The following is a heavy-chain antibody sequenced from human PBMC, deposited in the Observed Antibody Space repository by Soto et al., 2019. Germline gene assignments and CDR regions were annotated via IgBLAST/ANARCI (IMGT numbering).Heavy chain of an antibody. CDR3: ARVDHSNSCALNWSDP. D-gene: IGHD4-4*01. V-gene: IGHV1-3*01. CDR2: INAGNGNT. J-gene: IGHJ5*02. Sequence: GASVEVSCKASGYTFTSYAMHWVRQTPGQRLEWMGWINAGNGNTKYSQKFQGRVTITRDTSASTAYMELSSLRSEDTAVYYCARVDHSNSCALNWSDPWGQGTLATLAS. CDR1: GYTFTSYA.